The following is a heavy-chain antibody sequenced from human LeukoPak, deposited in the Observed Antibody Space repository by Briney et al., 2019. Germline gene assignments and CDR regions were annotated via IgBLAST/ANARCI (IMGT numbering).Heavy chain of an antibody. D-gene: IGHD3-22*01. V-gene: IGHV3-30-3*01. CDR2: ISYDGSNK. J-gene: IGHJ4*02. Sequence: GGSLRLSCAASGFTFSSYAMHWVRQAPGKGLEWVAVISYDGSNKYYADSVKGRFTISRDNSKNTLYLQMNSLRAGDTAVYYCASTTDYDSSGYYLDYWGQGTLVTVSS. CDR1: GFTFSSYA. CDR3: ASTTDYDSSGYYLDY.